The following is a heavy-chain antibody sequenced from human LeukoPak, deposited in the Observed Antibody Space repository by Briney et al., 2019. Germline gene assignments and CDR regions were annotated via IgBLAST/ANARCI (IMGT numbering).Heavy chain of an antibody. CDR3: ARVPPHYYDSSGYYKGEVNWFDP. CDR2: INPSGGST. Sequence: GASVKVSCKASGYTFTSYYMHWVRQAPGQGLEWMGIINPSGGSTSYAQKFQGRVTMTRDTSTSTVYMELSSLRSEDTAVYYCARVPPHYYDSSGYYKGEVNWFDPWGQGTLVTVSS. D-gene: IGHD3-22*01. CDR1: GYTFTSYY. V-gene: IGHV1-46*01. J-gene: IGHJ5*02.